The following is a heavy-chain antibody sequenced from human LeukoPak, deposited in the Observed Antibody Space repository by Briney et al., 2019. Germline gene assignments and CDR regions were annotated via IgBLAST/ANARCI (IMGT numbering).Heavy chain of an antibody. Sequence: SQTLSLTCTVSGGSISSGSYYWSWIRQPAGKGLEWIGRIYTSGSTNYNPSLKRRVTISVDTSKNQFSLKLSSVAAADTAVYYCARLLLSSGYFDYWGQGTLVTVSS. CDR2: IYTSGST. J-gene: IGHJ4*02. CDR3: ARLLLSSGYFDY. V-gene: IGHV4-61*02. CDR1: GGSISSGSYY. D-gene: IGHD3-22*01.